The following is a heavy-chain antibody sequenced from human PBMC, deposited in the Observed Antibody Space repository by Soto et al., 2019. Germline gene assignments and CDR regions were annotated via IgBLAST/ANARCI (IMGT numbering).Heavy chain of an antibody. CDR2: INPILSMS. Sequence: QVQLVQSGAEVKRPGSSVKLSCKASGDTFAFYSINWVRQAPGLGLEWMGRINPILSMSNYAQRFQGRVTMTEDQSTCTAYMVLNSLGSEDTAMYYCATSYGSGYRAFDYWGQGALVTVSS. V-gene: IGHV1-69*02. CDR1: GDTFAFYS. CDR3: ATSYGSGYRAFDY. D-gene: IGHD3-10*01. J-gene: IGHJ4*02.